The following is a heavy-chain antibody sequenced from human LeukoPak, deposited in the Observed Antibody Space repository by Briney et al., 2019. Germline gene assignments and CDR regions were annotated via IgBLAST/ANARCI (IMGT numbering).Heavy chain of an antibody. CDR1: GFTFDDYA. CDR3: AKDHAPNYDFWSGHQFDY. V-gene: IGHV3-9*01. CDR2: ISWNSGSI. J-gene: IGHJ4*02. Sequence: GGSLRLSCAASGFTFDDYAMHWVRQAPGKGLEWVSGISWNSGSIGYADSVKGRFTISRDNAKNSLYLQMNSLRAEDTALYYCAKDHAPNYDFWSGHQFDYWGQGTLVTVSS. D-gene: IGHD3-3*01.